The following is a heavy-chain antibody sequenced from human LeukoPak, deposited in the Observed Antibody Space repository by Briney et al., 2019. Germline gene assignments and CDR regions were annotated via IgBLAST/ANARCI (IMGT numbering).Heavy chain of an antibody. D-gene: IGHD2-2*01. V-gene: IGHV1-69*02. CDR1: GGTFSSYT. CDR2: IIPILGIA. J-gene: IGHJ6*02. Sequence: ASVKVSCKASGGTFSSYTISWVRQAPGQGLEWMGRIIPILGIANYAQKFQGRVTITADKSTSTAYMELSSLRSEDTAVYYCARGLYCSSTSCYGYGMDVWGQETTVTVSS. CDR3: ARGLYCSSTSCYGYGMDV.